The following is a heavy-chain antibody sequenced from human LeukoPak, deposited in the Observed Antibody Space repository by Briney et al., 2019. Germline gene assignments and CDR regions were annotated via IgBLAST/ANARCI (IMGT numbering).Heavy chain of an antibody. V-gene: IGHV3-72*01. Sequence: GGSLRLSCAASGFTFSDHFMDWVRQAPGKGLEWVGRIKNKANSYITQYAASMEGRFTISRDDSKNSLYLQMSSLKTEDTAMYYCASIRGTLGYWGQGTVVTVSS. D-gene: IGHD1-26*01. CDR3: ASIRGTLGY. CDR1: GFTFSDHF. CDR2: IKNKANSYIT. J-gene: IGHJ4*02.